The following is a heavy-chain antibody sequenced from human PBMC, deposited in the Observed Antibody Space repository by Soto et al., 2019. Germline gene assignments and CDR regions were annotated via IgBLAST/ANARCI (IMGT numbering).Heavy chain of an antibody. Sequence: EVQLVESGGGLVQPGGSLRLSCAASGFTFSSYAMHWVRQAPGKGLEYVSAINSNGGSTYYANSVKGRFTIARDNSKNTLYLQMGSLRAEDMAVYYCARGLAYFDYWGPGTLVTVSS. V-gene: IGHV3-64*01. CDR1: GFTFSSYA. CDR2: INSNGGST. CDR3: ARGLAYFDY. J-gene: IGHJ4*02.